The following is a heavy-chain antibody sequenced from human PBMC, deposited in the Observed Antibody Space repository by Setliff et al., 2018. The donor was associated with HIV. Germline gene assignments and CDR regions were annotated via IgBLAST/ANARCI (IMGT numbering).Heavy chain of an antibody. CDR1: GFNFSDDY. J-gene: IGHJ4*02. V-gene: IGHV3-11*05. CDR2: ISSSGSFT. Sequence: GGSLRLSCVVSGFNFSDDYMSWIRQAPGKGLEWVSYISSSGSFTNYADSVKGRFTISRDNAKNSLYLQMNSLGAEDTAVYYCARDGSYISRGYWGQGTPVTVSS. D-gene: IGHD5-18*01. CDR3: ARDGSYISRGY.